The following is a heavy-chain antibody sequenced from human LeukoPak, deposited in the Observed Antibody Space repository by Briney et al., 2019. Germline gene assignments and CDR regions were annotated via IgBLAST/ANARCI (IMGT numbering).Heavy chain of an antibody. CDR1: GFTFSSYA. J-gene: IGHJ4*02. D-gene: IGHD2-21*02. CDR2: IWYDGSNK. CDR3: AREAYCGGDCSGPLDY. V-gene: IGHV3-33*08. Sequence: GRSLRLSCAASGFTFSSYAMHWVRQAPGKGLEWVAVIWYDGSNKYYADSVKGRFTISRDNSKNTLYLQMNSLRAEDTAVYYCAREAYCGGDCSGPLDYWGQGTLVTVSS.